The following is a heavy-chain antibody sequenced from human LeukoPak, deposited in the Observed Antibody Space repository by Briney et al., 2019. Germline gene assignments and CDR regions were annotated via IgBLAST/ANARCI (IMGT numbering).Heavy chain of an antibody. CDR2: INHSGST. CDR1: GGSFSGYY. D-gene: IGHD3-16*01. CDR3: VRSLGGTYPFDFDF. J-gene: IGHJ4*02. V-gene: IGHV4-34*01. Sequence: PPETLSLTCAVYGGSFSGYYWSWIRQPPGKGLEWIGEINHSGSTNYNPSLKSRVTISVDTSKNQFSLKLSSVTAADTAVYYCVRSLGGTYPFDFDFWGQGTLVTVSS.